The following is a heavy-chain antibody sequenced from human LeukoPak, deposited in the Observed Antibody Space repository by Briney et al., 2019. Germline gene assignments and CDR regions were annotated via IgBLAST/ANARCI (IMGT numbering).Heavy chain of an antibody. CDR3: ASVYSITMIVSEASLGY. J-gene: IGHJ4*02. Sequence: PGRSLRLSCAASGFTFSSYGMHWVRQAPGKGLEWVAVIWYDGSNKYYADSVKGRFTISRDNSKNTLYLQMNSLRAEDTAVYYCASVYSITMIVSEASLGYWGQGTLVTVSS. CDR1: GFTFSSYG. D-gene: IGHD3-22*01. CDR2: IWYDGSNK. V-gene: IGHV3-33*01.